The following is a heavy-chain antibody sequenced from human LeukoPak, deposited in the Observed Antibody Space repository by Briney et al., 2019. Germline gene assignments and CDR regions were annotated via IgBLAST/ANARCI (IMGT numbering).Heavy chain of an antibody. CDR3: ARRRYDASGYYPSRGRYFDY. Sequence: PSETLSLTCTVSGGSISSYYWSWIRQPPGKGLEWIGEINHSGSTNYNPSLKSRVTISVDTSKNQFSLELTSVTAADTAVYYCARRRYDASGYYPSRGRYFDYWGQGTLVTVSS. V-gene: IGHV4-34*01. CDR2: INHSGST. J-gene: IGHJ4*02. CDR1: GGSISSYY. D-gene: IGHD3-22*01.